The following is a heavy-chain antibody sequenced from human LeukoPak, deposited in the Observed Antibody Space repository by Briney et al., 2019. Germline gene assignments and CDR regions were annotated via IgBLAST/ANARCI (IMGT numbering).Heavy chain of an antibody. CDR2: IRTKANNYAT. V-gene: IGHV3-73*01. D-gene: IGHD2-2*01. CDR3: TRLGEYASLSGDY. CDR1: GFTFSGSA. J-gene: IGHJ4*02. Sequence: PGGSLRLSCAGSGFTFSGSAMHWVRQASGRGLEWIGHIRTKANNYATAYTASVRGRFTISRDDSTNTAYLQMNSLKIEDSAIYCCTRLGEYASLSGDYWGQGTLVTVSS.